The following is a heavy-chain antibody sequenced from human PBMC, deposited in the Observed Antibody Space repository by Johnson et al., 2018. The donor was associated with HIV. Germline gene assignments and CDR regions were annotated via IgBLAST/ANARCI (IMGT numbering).Heavy chain of an antibody. J-gene: IGHJ3*02. CDR3: NTDRVDGGGSYYNAFDI. V-gene: IGHV3-30*04. CDR1: GFTFSSYA. CDR2: ISYDGSDK. Sequence: QVQLVESGGGLVQPGRSLRLSCAASGFTFSSYAMHWVRQAPAKGLEWVAVISYDGSDKYYAASVKGRFTISRDSSKNTLYLQMNTLRADDTAVYYCNTDRVDGGGSYYNAFDIWGQGTMVTVSS. D-gene: IGHD1-26*01.